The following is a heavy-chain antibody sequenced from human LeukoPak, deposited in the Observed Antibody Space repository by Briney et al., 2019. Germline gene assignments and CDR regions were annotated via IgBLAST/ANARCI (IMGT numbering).Heavy chain of an antibody. J-gene: IGHJ6*02. CDR2: IIPIFGTA. CDR3: AALGVRGVINYYYGMDV. CDR1: GGTFSNYA. D-gene: IGHD3-10*01. V-gene: IGHV1-69*13. Sequence: SVKVSCKASGGTFSNYAISWVRQAPGQGLEWMGGIIPIFGTANYAQKFQGRVTITADESTSTAYMELSSLRSEDTAVYYCAALGVRGVINYYYGMDVWGQGTTVTVSS.